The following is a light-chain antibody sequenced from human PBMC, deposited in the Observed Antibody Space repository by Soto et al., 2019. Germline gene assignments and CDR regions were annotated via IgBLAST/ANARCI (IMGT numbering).Light chain of an antibody. Sequence: EIVMTQSPATLSVSPGERATLSCRASQSVSSNLAWYQQKPGQAPRLLIYGASTRATGIPARFSGSGSETEFTLTISSLQSEDFAVYYCQHYGSSPPVTFGQGTRLEIK. V-gene: IGKV3-15*01. CDR1: QSVSSN. J-gene: IGKJ5*01. CDR3: QHYGSSPPVT. CDR2: GAS.